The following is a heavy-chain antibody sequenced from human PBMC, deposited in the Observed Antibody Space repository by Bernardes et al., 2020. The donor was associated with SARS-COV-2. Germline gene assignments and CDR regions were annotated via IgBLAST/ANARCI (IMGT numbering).Heavy chain of an antibody. CDR3: ARASLGFDY. J-gene: IGHJ4*02. CDR1: GFIFSNYD. V-gene: IGHV3-13*01. Sequence: GGSLRLSCATSGFIFSNYDIHWVRQATGKGLEWVSAIGTGGDTHYSGSVKGRFTISRENAKNSLYLQMNSLRAGDTAVYYCARASLGFDYWGQGTLVTVSS. D-gene: IGHD7-27*01. CDR2: IGTGGDT.